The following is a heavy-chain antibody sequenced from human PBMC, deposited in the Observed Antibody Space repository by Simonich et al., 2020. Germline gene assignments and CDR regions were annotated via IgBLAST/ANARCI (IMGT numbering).Heavy chain of an antibody. D-gene: IGHD6-13*01. J-gene: IGHJ4*02. CDR2: TSADKGNT. Sequence: QVQLVQSGAEVKKPGASVKVSCKASGYTFTSYGISWVRQAPGQGLEGMGWTSADKGNTNYAQTLKGRVTMTTATSTSTAYMELRGLRSDDTAVYYCARDQGGRAAAATDYWGQGTLVTVSS. V-gene: IGHV1-18*01. CDR3: ARDQGGRAAAATDY. CDR1: GYTFTSYG.